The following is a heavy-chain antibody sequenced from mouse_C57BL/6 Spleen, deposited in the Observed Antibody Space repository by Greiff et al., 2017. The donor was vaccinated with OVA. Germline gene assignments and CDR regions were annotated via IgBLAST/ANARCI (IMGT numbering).Heavy chain of an antibody. D-gene: IGHD3-2*02. CDR3: ARNDDSSGYSYYAMDY. V-gene: IGHV2-2*01. CDR1: GFSLTSYG. Sequence: VKLMESGPGLVQPSQSLSITCTVSGFSLTSYGVHWVRQSPGKGLEWLGVIWSGGSTDYNAAFISRLSISKDNSKSQVFFKMNSLQADDTAIYYCARNDDSSGYSYYAMDYWGQGTSVTVSS. J-gene: IGHJ4*01. CDR2: IWSGGST.